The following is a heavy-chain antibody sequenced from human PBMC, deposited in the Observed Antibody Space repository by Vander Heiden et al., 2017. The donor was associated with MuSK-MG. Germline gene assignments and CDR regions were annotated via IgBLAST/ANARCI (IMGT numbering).Heavy chain of an antibody. D-gene: IGHD4-17*01. V-gene: IGHV4-59*01. CDR3: ARVDDDGDGLGVGAFDI. CDR1: GGSISSYY. Sequence: QVQLQESGPGLVKPSETLSLTCTAPGGSISSYYWSWIRQPPGKGLEWIGYIYYSGSTNYNPSLKMRVTISVDTSKNQFSRKLSSVTAAETAVEYCARVDDDGDGLGVGAFDIWCHVTMVTVYS. CDR2: IYYSGST. J-gene: IGHJ3*02.